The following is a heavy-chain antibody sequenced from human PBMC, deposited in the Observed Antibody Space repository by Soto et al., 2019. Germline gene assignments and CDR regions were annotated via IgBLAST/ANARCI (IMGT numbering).Heavy chain of an antibody. Sequence: EVQLVESGGGLVQPGRSLRLSCAASGFTFDDYATHWVRQAPGKGLEWVSGISWNSGSIGYADSVKGRFTISRDNAKNSLYLQMNSLRAEDTALYYCAKDSSGWTDAFDIWGQGTMVTVSS. J-gene: IGHJ3*02. D-gene: IGHD6-19*01. CDR2: ISWNSGSI. CDR1: GFTFDDYA. V-gene: IGHV3-9*01. CDR3: AKDSSGWTDAFDI.